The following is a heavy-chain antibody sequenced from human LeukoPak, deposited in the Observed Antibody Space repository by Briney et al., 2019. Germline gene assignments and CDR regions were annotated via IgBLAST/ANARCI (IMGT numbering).Heavy chain of an antibody. Sequence: PGGSLRLSCVISGYTFTHYGFHWVRQAPGKALEWVAYISYNGNNKYEDSVKGRFTISRDNAKNSLYLQMNSLRAEDTAVYYCARARTVTTVSYYYYMDVWGKGTTVTISS. CDR1: GYTFTHYG. J-gene: IGHJ6*03. CDR3: ARARTVTTVSYYYYMDV. V-gene: IGHV3-30*03. D-gene: IGHD4-17*01. CDR2: ISYNGNNK.